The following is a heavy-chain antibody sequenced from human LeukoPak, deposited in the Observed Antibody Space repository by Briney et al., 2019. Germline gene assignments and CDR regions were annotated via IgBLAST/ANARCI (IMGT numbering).Heavy chain of an antibody. D-gene: IGHD2-2*01. V-gene: IGHV4-59*08. CDR3: AGSGDCSSTSCYVLFDY. CDR1: GGSISSYY. CDR2: IYYSRST. Sequence: KPSETLSLTCTVSGGSISSYYWSWIRQPPGKGLEWIGYIYYSRSTNYNPSLKSRVTISVDTSKNQFSLKLSSVIAADTAVYYCAGSGDCSSTSCYVLFDYWGQGTLVTVSS. J-gene: IGHJ4*02.